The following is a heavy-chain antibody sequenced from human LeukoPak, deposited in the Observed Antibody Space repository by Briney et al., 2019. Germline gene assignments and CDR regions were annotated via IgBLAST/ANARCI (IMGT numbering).Heavy chain of an antibody. Sequence: PGGSLRLSCAASGFTLSNYWMTWVRQAPGKGLEWVANMKQDGSDKYYVDSVKGRFTISRDNAKNSLYLQMNSLRAEDTAVYSCARVRTGTTVGDYYYYTMDVWGQGTTVTVSS. D-gene: IGHD1-7*01. CDR3: ARVRTGTTVGDYYYYTMDV. V-gene: IGHV3-7*05. J-gene: IGHJ6*02. CDR2: MKQDGSDK. CDR1: GFTLSNYW.